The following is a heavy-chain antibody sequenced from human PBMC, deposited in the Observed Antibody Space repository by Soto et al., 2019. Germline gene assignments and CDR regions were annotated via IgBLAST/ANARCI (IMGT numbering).Heavy chain of an antibody. CDR3: ARHSLALRKNNWFDP. V-gene: IGHV4-39*01. J-gene: IGHJ5*02. D-gene: IGHD3-3*02. CDR2: IFYLGSS. Sequence: SETLSLTCTVSGDSIISSDFYWGWVRQPPGKGLEWIGSIFYLGSSYYNPSLKSRVTMSVDTSKNQFSLRLRSVTAADTALCFCARHSLALRKNNWFDPWGQGIMVTAPQ. CDR1: GDSIISSDFY.